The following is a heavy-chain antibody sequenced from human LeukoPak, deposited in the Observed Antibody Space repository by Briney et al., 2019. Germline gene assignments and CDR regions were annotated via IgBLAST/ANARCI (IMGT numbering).Heavy chain of an antibody. CDR2: IYYSGST. CDR3: ARRGITMVRGVLD. Sequence: SETLSLTCTVSGGSISSSSYYWGWIRQPPGKGLEWIGSIYYSGSTYYNPSLESRVTISVDTSKNQFSLKLSSATAADTAVYYCARRGITMVRGVLDWGQGTLVTVSS. D-gene: IGHD3-10*01. CDR1: GGSISSSSYY. V-gene: IGHV4-39*01. J-gene: IGHJ4*02.